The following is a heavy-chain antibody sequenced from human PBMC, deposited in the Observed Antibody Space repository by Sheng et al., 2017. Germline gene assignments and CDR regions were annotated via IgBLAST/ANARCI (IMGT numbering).Heavy chain of an antibody. J-gene: IGHJ6*02. D-gene: IGHD6-13*01. Sequence: QVQLQESGPGLVKPSETLSLTCAVSGYSISSGYYWGWIRQPPGKGLEWIGSIYHSGSTYYNPSLKSRVTISVDTSKNQFSLKLSSVTAADTAVYYCARDRLLIAAGTLYYYYGMDVWGQGTHGHRLL. V-gene: IGHV4-38-2*02. CDR3: ARDRLLIAAGTLYYYYGMDV. CDR1: GYSISSGYY. CDR2: IYHSGST.